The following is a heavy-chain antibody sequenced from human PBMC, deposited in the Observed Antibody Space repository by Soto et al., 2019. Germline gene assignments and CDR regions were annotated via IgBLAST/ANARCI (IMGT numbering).Heavy chain of an antibody. CDR3: AREGYSSSSGSRGNWFDP. J-gene: IGHJ5*02. Sequence: QVQLVQSGAEVKKPGASVKVSCKASGYTFTSYDINWVRQATGQGLEWMGWMNPNSGNTGYAQKFQGRVTMTRNTSISTAYMELSSLRSEDTAVSYCAREGYSSSSGSRGNWFDPWGQGTLVTVSS. V-gene: IGHV1-8*01. CDR1: GYTFTSYD. D-gene: IGHD6-6*01. CDR2: MNPNSGNT.